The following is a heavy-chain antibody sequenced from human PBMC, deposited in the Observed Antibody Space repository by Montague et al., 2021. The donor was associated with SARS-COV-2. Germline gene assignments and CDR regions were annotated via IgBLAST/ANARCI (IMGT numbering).Heavy chain of an antibody. CDR3: ARLGLLPYYFDV. Sequence: SETLSLTCTVSHFSITSYYWSWVRQPPGKGLEWIGNVYYNGNTYYNSSLKSRVTMSPDTSKNQFSLRVTSVTAADTAMYYCARLGLLPYYFDVWGRGALVTVSS. CDR1: HFSITSYY. J-gene: IGHJ2*01. V-gene: IGHV4-59*08. D-gene: IGHD3/OR15-3a*01. CDR2: VYYNGNT.